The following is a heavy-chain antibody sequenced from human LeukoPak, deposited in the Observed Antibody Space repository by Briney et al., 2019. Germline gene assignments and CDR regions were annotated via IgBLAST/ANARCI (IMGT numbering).Heavy chain of an antibody. CDR3: AKDRYDTSVWPYYYAMDV. D-gene: IGHD3-22*01. J-gene: IGHJ6*02. Sequence: GGSLRLSCAASGFTFSSYEMNWVRQAPGKGLEWVSYISRSGSTIYCADSVKGRFTISRDISNNTLYLQMNGLRAEDTALYYCAKDRYDTSVWPYYYAMDVWGQGTTVTVSS. CDR1: GFTFSSYE. CDR2: ISRSGSTI. V-gene: IGHV3-48*03.